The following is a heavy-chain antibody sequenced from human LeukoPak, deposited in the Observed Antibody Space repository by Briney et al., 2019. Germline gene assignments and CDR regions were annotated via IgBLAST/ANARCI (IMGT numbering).Heavy chain of an antibody. J-gene: IGHJ4*02. CDR1: GYTFTSYG. CDR2: INTYNTKT. Sequence: ASVKVSCKASGYTFTSYGISWVRQAPGQGLEWMGWINTYNTKTNYTQNLQDRVTMTADTSTSTAFMELRSLRSDDTAVYYCARDIRPRVESFDYWGQGTLVTVSS. V-gene: IGHV1-18*01. D-gene: IGHD3-3*01. CDR3: ARDIRPRVESFDY.